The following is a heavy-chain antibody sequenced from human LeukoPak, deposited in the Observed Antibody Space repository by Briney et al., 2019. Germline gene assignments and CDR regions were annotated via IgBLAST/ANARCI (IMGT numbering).Heavy chain of an antibody. V-gene: IGHV3-64D*06. Sequence: HPGGSLRLSCSASGFTFSSYAMCWVRQAPGKGLEYVSAISSNGGSTYYADSVKGRFTISRDNSKNTLYLQMSSLRAEDTAVYYCVKGSLAAAGAFDYWGQGALVTVSS. CDR1: GFTFSSYA. CDR3: VKGSLAAAGAFDY. J-gene: IGHJ4*02. D-gene: IGHD6-13*01. CDR2: ISSNGGST.